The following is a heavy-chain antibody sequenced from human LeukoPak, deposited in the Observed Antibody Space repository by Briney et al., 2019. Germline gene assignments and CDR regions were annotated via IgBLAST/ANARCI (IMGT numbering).Heavy chain of an antibody. CDR3: ARDRRVRGVRGNDAFDI. CDR1: GFTVSSNY. CDR2: ISSSSSYI. J-gene: IGHJ3*02. D-gene: IGHD3-10*01. V-gene: IGHV3-21*01. Sequence: GGSLRLSCEASGFTVSSNYMSWVRQAPGKGLEWVSSISSSSSYIYYADSVRGRFTISRDNAKNSLYLQMNSLRAEDTAVYYCARDRRVRGVRGNDAFDIWGQGAMVTVSS.